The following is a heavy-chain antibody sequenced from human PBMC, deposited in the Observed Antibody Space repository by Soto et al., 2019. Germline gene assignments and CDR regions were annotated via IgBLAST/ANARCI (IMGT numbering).Heavy chain of an antibody. D-gene: IGHD2-2*01. J-gene: IGHJ6*02. CDR3: ARDWGRSDVIPAAISAMYV. CDR1: GDTFNRYT. CDR2: IIPMFGIA. V-gene: IGHV1-69*08. Sequence: QVQLGQSGAEVKRPGSSVKVSCKGSGDTFNRYTVTWVRQAPVQGLEWMGRIIPMFGIASYAQNFQGSVTINADKCKNTVYMELRRLRSEDTAVYYCARDWGRSDVIPAAISAMYVWCHGNSVTVSS.